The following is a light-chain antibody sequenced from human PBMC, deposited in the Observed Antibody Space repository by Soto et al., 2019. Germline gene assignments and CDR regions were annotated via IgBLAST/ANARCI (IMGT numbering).Light chain of an antibody. J-gene: IGKJ4*01. CDR2: KAS. Sequence: DIPMTQSPSTLSASVGDRVTITCRASQSISSGLAWYQQKPGKAPNLLIYKASSLESGVPSRFSGSGSGTEFTLTISSLQPDDFATYYCQQYNSYPLTFGGGTKVEIK. CDR1: QSISSG. V-gene: IGKV1-5*03. CDR3: QQYNSYPLT.